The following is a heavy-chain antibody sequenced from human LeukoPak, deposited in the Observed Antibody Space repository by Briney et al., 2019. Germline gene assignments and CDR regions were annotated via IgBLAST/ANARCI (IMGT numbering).Heavy chain of an antibody. CDR2: ITGSAGGT. D-gene: IGHD5/OR15-5a*01. V-gene: IGHV3-23*01. CDR3: AKGSSSVWPYYFDY. CDR1: GFTFSSYA. Sequence: QPGGSLRLSCAASGFTFSSYAMGWVRQAPGKGLEWVSAITGSAGGTYYADSVKGRSAISRDNSKNTLYLDMNSLRAEDTAVYYCAKGSSSVWPYYFDYWGQGALVTASS. J-gene: IGHJ4*02.